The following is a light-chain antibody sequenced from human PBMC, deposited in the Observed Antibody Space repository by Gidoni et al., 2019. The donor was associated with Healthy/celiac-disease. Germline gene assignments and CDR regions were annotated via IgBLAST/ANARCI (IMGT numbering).Light chain of an antibody. Sequence: QSVLTQPPSVSGAPGQRVTISCTWSSSNSGAGYDVHWYQQLPGTAPKLLIYGNSNRPSGVPDRFSGSKSGTSASLAITGLQAEDEADYYCQSYDSSLSGSVVFGGGTKLTVL. J-gene: IGLJ2*01. CDR1: SSNSGAGYD. CDR3: QSYDSSLSGSVV. V-gene: IGLV1-40*01. CDR2: GNS.